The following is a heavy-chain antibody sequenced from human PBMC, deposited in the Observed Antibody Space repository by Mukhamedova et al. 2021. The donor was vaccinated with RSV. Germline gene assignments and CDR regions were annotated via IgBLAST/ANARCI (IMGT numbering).Heavy chain of an antibody. V-gene: IGHV3-30*02. CDR3: AKALLYYDFWSGPDY. D-gene: IGHD3-3*01. J-gene: IGHJ4*02. CDR2: RHDGSKK. Sequence: RHDGSKKDYADSVKGRLTVSRDNSKNTLYLQMNSLRAEDTAVYYCAKALLYYDFWSGPDYWGQGTLVTVSS.